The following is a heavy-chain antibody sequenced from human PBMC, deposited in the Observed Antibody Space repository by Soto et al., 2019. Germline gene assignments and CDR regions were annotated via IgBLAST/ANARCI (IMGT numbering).Heavy chain of an antibody. V-gene: IGHV4-30-2*01. J-gene: IGHJ4*02. CDR3: VKKFDY. Sequence: SETLSLTCAVSGGSISSGGYSWSWIRQPPGKGLEWIGYIYHSGSTYYNPSLKSRVTISVDTSKNHFSLKLSSVTAADTAVYYCVKKFDYWGQGTLVTVS. CDR1: GGSISSGGYS. CDR2: IYHSGST.